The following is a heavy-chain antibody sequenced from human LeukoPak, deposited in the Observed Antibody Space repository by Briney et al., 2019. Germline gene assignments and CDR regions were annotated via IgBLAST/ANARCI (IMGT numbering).Heavy chain of an antibody. V-gene: IGHV1-69*04. J-gene: IGHJ4*02. CDR3: ARAYSSSWANNY. CDR2: IIPILGIA. Sequence: ASVKVSCKASGGTFSSYAISWVRQAPGQGLEWMGRIIPILGIANYAQKFQGRVTITADKSTSTAYMELSSLRSEDTAVYYCARAYSSSWANNYWGQGTLVTVSS. D-gene: IGHD6-13*01. CDR1: GGTFSSYA.